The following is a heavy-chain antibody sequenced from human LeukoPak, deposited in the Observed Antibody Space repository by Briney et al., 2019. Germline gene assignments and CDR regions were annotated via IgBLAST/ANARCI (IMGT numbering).Heavy chain of an antibody. D-gene: IGHD6-6*01. CDR3: AKILWQLVVVALFDY. Sequence: PGGSLRLSCAASGFTFSSYAMSWVRQAPGKGLEWVSAISGSGGSTYYTDSVKGRFTISRDNSKNTLYLQMNSLRAEDTAVYYCAKILWQLVVVALFDYWGQGTLVTVSS. J-gene: IGHJ4*02. V-gene: IGHV3-23*01. CDR1: GFTFSSYA. CDR2: ISGSGGST.